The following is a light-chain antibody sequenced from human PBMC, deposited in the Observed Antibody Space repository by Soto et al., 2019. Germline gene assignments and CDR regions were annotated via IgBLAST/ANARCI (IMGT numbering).Light chain of an antibody. V-gene: IGKV3-15*01. J-gene: IGKJ1*01. CDR2: AAS. Sequence: EIVMTQSPATLSVSPGERATLSCRASQSVSNKLVWYQQKPGQAPTLLIYAASTRATGIPARFSGSGSETEFTLTISSLQSEDLAVYYCQQYANWPKTFGQGTKVDIK. CDR3: QQYANWPKT. CDR1: QSVSNK.